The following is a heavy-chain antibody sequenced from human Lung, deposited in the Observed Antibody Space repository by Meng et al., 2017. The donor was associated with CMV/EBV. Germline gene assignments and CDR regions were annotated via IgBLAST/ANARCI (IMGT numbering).Heavy chain of an antibody. V-gene: IGHV3-72*01. Sequence: GGPXRLXCAASGFNFSDYYMDWVRQAPEKGLEWVGRIRNKANSYTTEYAASVKGRLIISRDDSENSLNLQMNSLKTEDTAVYYCTRAVSYSGRSYFDSWGQGXLVTVSS. CDR1: GFNFSDYY. CDR2: IRNKANSYTT. CDR3: TRAVSYSGRSYFDS. D-gene: IGHD1-26*01. J-gene: IGHJ4*02.